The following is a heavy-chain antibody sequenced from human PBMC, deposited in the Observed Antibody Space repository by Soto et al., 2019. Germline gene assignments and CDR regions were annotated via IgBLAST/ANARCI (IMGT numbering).Heavy chain of an antibody. CDR3: AREDYGDYHFDY. CDR2: IYYSGST. V-gene: IGHV4-59*01. D-gene: IGHD4-17*01. Sequence: SETLSLTCTVSGGSISSYYWSWIRQPPGKGLEWIGYIYYSGSTNYNPSLKSRVTISVDTSKNQFSLKLSSVTAADTAVYYCAREDYGDYHFDYRGQGTLVTVSS. J-gene: IGHJ4*02. CDR1: GGSISSYY.